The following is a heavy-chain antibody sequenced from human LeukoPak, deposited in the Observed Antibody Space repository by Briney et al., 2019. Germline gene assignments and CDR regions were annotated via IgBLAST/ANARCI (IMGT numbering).Heavy chain of an antibody. Sequence: SETLSLTCTVSGGSISSYYWSWIRQPPGKGLEWIGYIYYSGSTNYNPSLRSRVTISVDTSKNQFSLKLSSVTAADTAVYHCARDWAVPDAFDIWGQGTMVTVSS. CDR2: IYYSGST. V-gene: IGHV4-59*01. CDR1: GGSISSYY. D-gene: IGHD3-16*01. CDR3: ARDWAVPDAFDI. J-gene: IGHJ3*02.